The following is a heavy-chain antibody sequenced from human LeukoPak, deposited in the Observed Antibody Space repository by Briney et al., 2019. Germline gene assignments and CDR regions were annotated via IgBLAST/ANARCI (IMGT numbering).Heavy chain of an antibody. J-gene: IGHJ4*02. CDR3: ARLPGY. CDR1: GGSISSYY. Sequence: SETLSLTCTVSGGSISSYYWSWIRQPPGKGLEWIGYIYYSGSTNYNPSLKSRVTISVDTSKNQFSLKLSSVTAADTAVYYCARLPGYWGQGTLVTVSS. CDR2: IYYSGST. V-gene: IGHV4-59*08.